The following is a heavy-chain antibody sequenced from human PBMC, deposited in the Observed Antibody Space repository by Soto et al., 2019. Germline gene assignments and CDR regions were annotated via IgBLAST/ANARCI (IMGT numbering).Heavy chain of an antibody. CDR3: ARSPIVGATTFQH. D-gene: IGHD1-26*01. CDR1: GYTFTSHY. CDR2: IHPNGSPT. J-gene: IGHJ1*01. Sequence: ASVKVSCKAFGYTFTSHYVHWVRQAPGQGLEWMGVIHPNGSPTVYAQNFQGRLIMTTDTSTSTFYMELSSLRSEDTAVYYCARSPIVGATTFQHWGQGTLVTVSS. V-gene: IGHV1-46*01.